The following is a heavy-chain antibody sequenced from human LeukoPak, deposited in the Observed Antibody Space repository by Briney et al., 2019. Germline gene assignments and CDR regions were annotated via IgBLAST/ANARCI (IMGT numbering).Heavy chain of an antibody. Sequence: GGSLRLSCAASGFAFNDFDMYWVRQAPGKGLDWVALIRRDGSHKYYAHSIKGRFTISRDNSKNTLYLQMSSLRAEDTAVYYCAKSSIMFAGGRLGSIDFWGQGTLVTVSS. D-gene: IGHD3-16*01. J-gene: IGHJ4*02. CDR3: AKSSIMFAGGRLGSIDF. CDR1: GFAFNDFD. V-gene: IGHV3-30*02. CDR2: IRRDGSHK.